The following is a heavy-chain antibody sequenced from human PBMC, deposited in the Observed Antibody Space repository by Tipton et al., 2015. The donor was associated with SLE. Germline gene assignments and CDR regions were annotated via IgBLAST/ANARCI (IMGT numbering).Heavy chain of an antibody. CDR1: GGSFSGYY. J-gene: IGHJ4*02. CDR2: INHSGST. CDR3: ARSGIAAAGTIDY. D-gene: IGHD6-13*01. V-gene: IGHV4-34*01. Sequence: TLSLTCAVYGGSFSGYYWSWIRQPPGKGLEWIGEINHSGSTNYNPSLKSRVTISVDTSKNQFSLKLSSVTAADTAVYYCARSGIAAAGTIDYWGQGTLVTVSS.